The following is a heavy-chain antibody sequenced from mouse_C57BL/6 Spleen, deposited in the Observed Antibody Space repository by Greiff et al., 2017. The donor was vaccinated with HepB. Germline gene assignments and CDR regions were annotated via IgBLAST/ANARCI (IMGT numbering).Heavy chain of an antibody. V-gene: IGHV1-54*01. J-gene: IGHJ1*03. CDR1: GYAFTNYL. Sequence: QVQLQQSGAELVRPGTSVKVSCKASGYAFTNYLIEWVKQRPGQGLEWIGVINPGSGGTNYNEKFKGKATLTADKSSSTAYMQLSSLTSEDAAVYFCARVPHYYGTSRGYFDVWGTGTTVTVSS. D-gene: IGHD1-1*01. CDR3: ARVPHYYGTSRGYFDV. CDR2: INPGSGGT.